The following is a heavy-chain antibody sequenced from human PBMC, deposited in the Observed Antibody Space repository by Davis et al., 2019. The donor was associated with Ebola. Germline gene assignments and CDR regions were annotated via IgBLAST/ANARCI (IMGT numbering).Heavy chain of an antibody. V-gene: IGHV4-34*01. CDR2: INHSGST. D-gene: IGHD2-2*01. J-gene: IGHJ5*02. Sequence: MPSETLSLTCAVYGGSFSGYYWSWIRQPPGKGLEWIGEINHSGSTNYNPSLKSRVTISVDTSKNQFSLKLSSVTAADTAVYYCARALPRYCSSTSCKRGGWFDPWGQGTLVTVSS. CDR3: ARALPRYCSSTSCKRGGWFDP. CDR1: GGSFSGYY.